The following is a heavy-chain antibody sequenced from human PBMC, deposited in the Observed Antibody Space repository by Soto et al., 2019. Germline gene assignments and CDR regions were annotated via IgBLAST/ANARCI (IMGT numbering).Heavy chain of an antibody. CDR2: IKSKTDGGTT. Sequence: PGGSLRLSCAASGFTFSNAWMSWVRQAPGKGLEWVDRIKSKTDGGTTDYAAPVKGRFTISRDDSKNTLYLQMNSLKTEDTAVYYCTTVKQSGEDYYDYIWGSYRDLDYWGQGTLVTVSS. CDR1: GFTFSNAW. D-gene: IGHD3-16*02. J-gene: IGHJ4*02. CDR3: TTVKQSGEDYYDYIWGSYRDLDY. V-gene: IGHV3-15*01.